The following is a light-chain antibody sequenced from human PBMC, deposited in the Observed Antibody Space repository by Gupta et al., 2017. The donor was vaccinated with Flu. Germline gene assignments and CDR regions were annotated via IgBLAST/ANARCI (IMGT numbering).Light chain of an antibody. CDR2: GAS. CDR3: QHDCGSLIS. J-gene: IGKJ4*01. V-gene: IGKV3-20*01. Sequence: GTLYLYPGERATRSAVVCQSVRSSYIAGYQQKPGQAPRLLMYGASSRATGIPDRFSASGSGTEFTLTISRLEREDFAVYYCQHDCGSLISFGTGTKVEIK. CDR1: QSVRSSY.